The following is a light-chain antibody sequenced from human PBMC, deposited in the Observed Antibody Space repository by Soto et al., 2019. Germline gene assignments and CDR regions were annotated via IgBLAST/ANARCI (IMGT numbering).Light chain of an antibody. CDR1: QSVSLS. J-gene: IGKJ1*01. Sequence: EIVLTQSPATLSVSLGDIATLSCMASQSVSLSLAWFQMRPGQPPRLLIYGASTRATDIPARFSGSGSGTDFTLTISSLQPEDFATYSCQQSYNSPQTFGRGTKVDIK. V-gene: IGKV3-15*01. CDR3: QQSYNSPQT. CDR2: GAS.